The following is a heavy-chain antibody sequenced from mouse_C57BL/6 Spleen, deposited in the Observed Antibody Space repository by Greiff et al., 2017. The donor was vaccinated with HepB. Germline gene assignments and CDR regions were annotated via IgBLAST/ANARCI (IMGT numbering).Heavy chain of an antibody. V-gene: IGHV7-3*01. J-gene: IGHJ1*03. CDR1: GFTFTDYY. CDR3: ARYSSSYWYFDV. CDR2: IRNKANGYTT. Sequence: EVQVVESGGGLVQPGGSLSLSCAASGFTFTDYYMSWVRQPPGKALEWLGFIRNKANGYTTEYSASVKGRFTISRDNSQSILYLQMNALRAEDSATYDCARYSSSYWYFDVWGTGTTVTVSS. D-gene: IGHD1-1*01.